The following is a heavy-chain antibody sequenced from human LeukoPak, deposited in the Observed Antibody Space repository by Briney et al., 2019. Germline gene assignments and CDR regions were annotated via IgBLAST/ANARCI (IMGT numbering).Heavy chain of an antibody. CDR3: ARIVLWWEFDP. CDR1: GGFITSSSYY. D-gene: IGHD4/OR15-4a*01. J-gene: IGHJ5*02. CDR2: IYYSGST. Sequence: AETLSLTCTVSGGFITSSSYYWGWIHQPPGKGLEWIGTIYYSGSTYYNPSLKSRVTISVDTSKNQFSLKLSSVTAADTAVYYCARIVLWWEFDPWGQGTLVTVSS. V-gene: IGHV4-39*07.